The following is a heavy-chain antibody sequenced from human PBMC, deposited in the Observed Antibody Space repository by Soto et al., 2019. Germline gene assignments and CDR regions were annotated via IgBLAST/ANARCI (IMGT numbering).Heavy chain of an antibody. Sequence: GGSLRLSCAASGFTFSSYGMHWVRQAPGKGLEWVAVISYDGSNKYYADSVKGRFTISRDNSKNTLYLQMNSLRAEDTAVYYCAKEGYCSGGSCYHNYYGMDVWGQGTTVTVSS. CDR2: ISYDGSNK. J-gene: IGHJ6*02. CDR3: AKEGYCSGGSCYHNYYGMDV. D-gene: IGHD2-15*01. V-gene: IGHV3-30*18. CDR1: GFTFSSYG.